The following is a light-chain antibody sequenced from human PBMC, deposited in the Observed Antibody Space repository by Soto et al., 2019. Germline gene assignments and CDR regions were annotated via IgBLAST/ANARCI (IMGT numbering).Light chain of an antibody. Sequence: EIVLTQSPATLSLSPGERATLSCRASHSVSTYLAWYQQKPGQAPRLLIYDVSKRATGIPDRFSGSGSGTDFTLTINILEPEDFAVYYCQQRSSWPRTFGQGTKLEIK. J-gene: IGKJ2*01. V-gene: IGKV3-11*01. CDR3: QQRSSWPRT. CDR2: DVS. CDR1: HSVSTY.